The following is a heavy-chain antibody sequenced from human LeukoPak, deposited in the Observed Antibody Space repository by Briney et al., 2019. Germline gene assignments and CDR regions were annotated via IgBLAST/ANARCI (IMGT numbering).Heavy chain of an antibody. J-gene: IGHJ4*02. CDR2: IWYDGSNK. CDR3: ARDYGDYYFDY. Sequence: GGFLRLSCAASGFTFSRYGMHWVRQAPGKGLEWVAVIWYDGSNKYYADSVKGRFTISRDNSKNTLYLQMNSLRAEDTAVYYCARDYGDYYFDYWGQGSLVTVSS. D-gene: IGHD4-17*01. CDR1: GFTFSRYG. V-gene: IGHV3-33*01.